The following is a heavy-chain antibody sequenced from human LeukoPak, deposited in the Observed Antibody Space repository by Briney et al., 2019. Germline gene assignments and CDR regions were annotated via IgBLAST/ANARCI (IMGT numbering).Heavy chain of an antibody. D-gene: IGHD1-26*01. CDR2: INPNSGGT. J-gene: IGHJ5*02. CDR3: VGDNTIVGASNWFDP. Sequence: ASVKVSCKASGYTFTGYYMHWVRQAPGQGLEWMGWINPNSGGTNYAQKFQGRVTMTRDTSISTAYMELSRLRSDDTAVYYCVGDNTIVGASNWFDPWGQGTLVTGSS. V-gene: IGHV1-2*02. CDR1: GYTFTGYY.